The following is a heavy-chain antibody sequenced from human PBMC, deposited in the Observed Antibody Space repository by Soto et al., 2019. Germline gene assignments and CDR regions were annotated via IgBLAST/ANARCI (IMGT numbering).Heavy chain of an antibody. CDR3: ARVGWLVYYYYGMDV. CDR2: IIPIFGTA. J-gene: IGHJ6*02. D-gene: IGHD6-19*01. V-gene: IGHV1-69*13. CDR1: GGTFSSYA. Sequence: SVKVSCKVSGGTFSSYAISWVRQAPGQGLEWMGGIIPIFGTANYAQKFQGRVTITADESTSTAYMELSSLRSEDTAVYYCARVGWLVYYYYGMDVWGQGTTVTISS.